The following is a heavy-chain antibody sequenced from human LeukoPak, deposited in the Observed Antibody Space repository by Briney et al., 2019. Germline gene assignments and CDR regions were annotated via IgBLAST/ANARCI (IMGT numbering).Heavy chain of an antibody. V-gene: IGHV4-39*01. J-gene: IGHJ4*02. D-gene: IGHD5-18*01. CDR1: GGSISSSSYY. CDR3: ARHDGARGYSYAH. CDR2: IYYSGST. Sequence: SETLSLTCTVSGGSISSSSYYWSWIRQPPGKGLEWIGSIYYSGSTYYNPSLKSRVTISVDTSKNQFSLKLSSVTAADTAVYYCARHDGARGYSYAHWGQGTLVTVSS.